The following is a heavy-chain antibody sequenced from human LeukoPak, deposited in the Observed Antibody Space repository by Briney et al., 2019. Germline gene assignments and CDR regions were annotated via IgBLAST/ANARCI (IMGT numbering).Heavy chain of an antibody. CDR3: ARVTAVTGFDY. CDR2: ITTNGGST. Sequence: GGSLRLPCAASGFTFSSYAMHWLRQAPGKGLESVSAITTNGGSTYYANSVKGRFTISRDNSKNTLYLQMGSLRAEDMAVYYCARVTAVTGFDYWGQGTLVTVSS. CDR1: GFTFSSYA. V-gene: IGHV3-64*01. J-gene: IGHJ4*02. D-gene: IGHD6-19*01.